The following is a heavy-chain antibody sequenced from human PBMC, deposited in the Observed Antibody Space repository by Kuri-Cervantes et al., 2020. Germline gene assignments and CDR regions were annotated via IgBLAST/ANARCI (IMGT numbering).Heavy chain of an antibody. CDR2: IYPGDSDT. D-gene: IGHD6-19*01. CDR1: GYSFTSYW. J-gene: IGHJ4*02. V-gene: IGHV5-51*01. Sequence: KVSCKGSGYSFTSYWIGWVRQMPGKGLEWMGIIYPGDSDTRYSPSFQGQVTISADKSVSTAYLQWSSLKASDTAIYYCARREGSAWYRGLEFWGQGTRVTVSS. CDR3: ARREGSAWYRGLEF.